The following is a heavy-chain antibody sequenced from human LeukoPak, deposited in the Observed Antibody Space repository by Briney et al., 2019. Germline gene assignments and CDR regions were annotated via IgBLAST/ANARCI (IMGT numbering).Heavy chain of an antibody. D-gene: IGHD4-23*01. CDR2: VTGSGGST. CDR3: AKDLLGWVTDGDY. V-gene: IGHV3-23*01. Sequence: GGSLRLSCAASGFTFSSYGMSWVRQAPGKGLEWVSTVTGSGGSTYYADSVKGRFTISRDNSKNTLYLQMNSLRAEDTAVYYCAKDLLGWVTDGDYWGQGTLVTVSS. CDR1: GFTFSSYG. J-gene: IGHJ4*02.